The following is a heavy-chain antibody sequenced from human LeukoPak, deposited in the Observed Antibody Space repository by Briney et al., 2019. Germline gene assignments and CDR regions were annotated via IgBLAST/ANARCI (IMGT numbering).Heavy chain of an antibody. D-gene: IGHD3-9*01. Sequence: GRSLRLSCAASGFTFSSYGMHWVRQAPGKGLEWVAGISYDGSNKYYADSVKGRFTISRDNSKNTMYLQMNSLRAEDTAVYYCAKDLFRRYFDSWGQGTLVTVSS. CDR3: AKDLFRRYFDS. CDR1: GFTFSSYG. V-gene: IGHV3-30*18. J-gene: IGHJ4*02. CDR2: ISYDGSNK.